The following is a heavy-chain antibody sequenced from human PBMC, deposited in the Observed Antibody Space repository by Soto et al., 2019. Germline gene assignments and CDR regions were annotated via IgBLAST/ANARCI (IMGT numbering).Heavy chain of an antibody. Sequence: LRLSCAASGFTFSSYAMHWVRQAPVKGLEWVAVISYDGSNKYYADSVKGRFTISRDNSKNTLYLQMNSLRAEDTAVYYCARDLSAFDIWGKGTMVTVSS. V-gene: IGHV3-30-3*01. CDR1: GFTFSSYA. CDR3: ARDLSAFDI. CDR2: ISYDGSNK. J-gene: IGHJ3*02.